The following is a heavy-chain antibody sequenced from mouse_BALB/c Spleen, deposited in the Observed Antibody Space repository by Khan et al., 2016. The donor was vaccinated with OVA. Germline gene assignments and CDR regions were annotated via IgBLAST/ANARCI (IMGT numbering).Heavy chain of an antibody. Sequence: EVELVESGGGLVKPGGSLKLSCAASGFTFSSYAMSWVRQTPEKRLEWVASIGSGGSTYYPDSVKGRFTISRDDARNILYLQMISLRSEDTAVYYCARVYGSSGVDYWGQGTTLTVSS. J-gene: IGHJ2*01. D-gene: IGHD1-1*01. V-gene: IGHV5-6-5*01. CDR3: ARVYGSSGVDY. CDR1: GFTFSSYA. CDR2: IGSGGST.